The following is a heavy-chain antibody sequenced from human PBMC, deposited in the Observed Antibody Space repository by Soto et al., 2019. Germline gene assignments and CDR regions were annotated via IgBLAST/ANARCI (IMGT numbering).Heavy chain of an antibody. CDR3: ARDLDYYRGVPQLWFDP. D-gene: IGHD3-10*01. CDR1: GYTFASYG. J-gene: IGHJ5*02. Sequence: ASVKVSCKASGYTFASYGISWVRQAPGQGLEWMGWISAYNGNTNYAQKLQGRVTMTTDTSTSTAYMELRSLRSDDTAVYYCARDLDYYRGVPQLWFDPWGQGTLVTVSS. V-gene: IGHV1-18*01. CDR2: ISAYNGNT.